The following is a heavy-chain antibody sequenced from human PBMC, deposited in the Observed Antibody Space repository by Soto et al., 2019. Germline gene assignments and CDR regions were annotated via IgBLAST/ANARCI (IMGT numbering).Heavy chain of an antibody. CDR2: TNLSGST. Sequence: PSETLSLTCVVYGGSFSNYYWSWIRQPPGKGLEWIGETNLSGSTNYNPSLKSRVAISVDTSKHQFSLKLRSVIVADTAVYHCARFVRSCSGTTCYTRADVWGQGTTVTVSS. CDR3: ARFVRSCSGTTCYTRADV. D-gene: IGHD2-2*02. CDR1: GGSFSNYY. J-gene: IGHJ6*02. V-gene: IGHV4-34*01.